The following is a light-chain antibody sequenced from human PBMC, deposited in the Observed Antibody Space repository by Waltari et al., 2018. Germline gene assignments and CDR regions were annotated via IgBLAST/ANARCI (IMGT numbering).Light chain of an antibody. CDR1: HGISSR. V-gene: IGKV1-12*01. J-gene: IGKJ1*01. Sequence: IQMTQSPSSVSASVGDRVTLTCRASHGISSRLAWYQQKPGKAPKLLIYDASSLHRGVPSRFSGSGSGTEFTLTISSLQPEDFATYYCQQVDSFPRTFGQGTKVEVK. CDR3: QQVDSFPRT. CDR2: DAS.